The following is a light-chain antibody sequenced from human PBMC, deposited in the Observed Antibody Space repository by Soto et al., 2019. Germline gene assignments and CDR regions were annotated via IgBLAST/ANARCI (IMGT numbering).Light chain of an antibody. V-gene: IGKV3-20*01. CDR3: QQYGSSPDT. Sequence: EIVLTQSPGTLSLSPRERATLSCRASQSVSSSYLAWYQQKPGQAPRLLIYGASSRATGIPDRFSGSGSGTDFTLTISRLEPEDFAVYYCQQYGSSPDTFGQGTKVEIK. CDR2: GAS. CDR1: QSVSSSY. J-gene: IGKJ1*01.